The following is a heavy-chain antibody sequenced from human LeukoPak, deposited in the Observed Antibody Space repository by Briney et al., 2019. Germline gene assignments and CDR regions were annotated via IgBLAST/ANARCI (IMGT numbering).Heavy chain of an antibody. D-gene: IGHD1-26*01. CDR1: GGSISSYY. CDR3: ARARGSSYFDY. Sequence: PSSTLSLTCTVSGGSISSYYWSWIRQPPGKGLEWIGYISCSGSTNYNPSLKSRVTISVDTSKNQFSLKLSSVTAADTAVYYCARARGSSYFDYWGQGTLVTVSS. V-gene: IGHV4-59*01. J-gene: IGHJ4*02. CDR2: ISCSGST.